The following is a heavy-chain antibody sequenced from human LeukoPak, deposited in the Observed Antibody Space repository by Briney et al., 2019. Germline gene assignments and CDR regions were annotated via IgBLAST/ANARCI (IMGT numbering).Heavy chain of an antibody. Sequence: PSETLSLTCAVYGGSFSDYYWSWIRQSPGKGLEWIGEINHNGSTNYNPSLKSRVTISVDTSKNQFSLRLSSVTAADTAVYYCAKTLSGYGVVDYWGQGTLVTVSS. CDR3: AKTLSGYGVVDY. D-gene: IGHD5-12*01. J-gene: IGHJ4*02. CDR1: GGSFSDYY. V-gene: IGHV4-34*01. CDR2: INHNGST.